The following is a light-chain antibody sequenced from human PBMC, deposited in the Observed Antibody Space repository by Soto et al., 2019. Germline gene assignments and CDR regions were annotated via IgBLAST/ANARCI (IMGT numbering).Light chain of an antibody. CDR2: WAS. J-gene: IGKJ1*01. Sequence: DIVMTQSPDSLAVSLGERATINCKSGQSVLHSCDNNNYLAWYQQRPGQTPKLLIYWASTRESGVPDRFSGSGSGTDFTLTISSLQAEDVAVYYCQQYYSSPPTFGQGTKVEIK. V-gene: IGKV4-1*01. CDR1: QSVLHSCDNNNY. CDR3: QQYYSSPPT.